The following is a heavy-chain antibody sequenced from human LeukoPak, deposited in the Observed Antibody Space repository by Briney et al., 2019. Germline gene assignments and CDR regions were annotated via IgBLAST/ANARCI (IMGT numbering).Heavy chain of an antibody. J-gene: IGHJ5*02. Sequence: ASVKVPCKASGYTFTGYYMHWVRQAPGQGLEWMGWINPNSGGTNYAQKFQGRVTMTRDTSISTAYMELSRLRSDDTAVYYCARDLVAVAEGWFDPWGQGTLVTVSS. CDR1: GYTFTGYY. CDR3: ARDLVAVAEGWFDP. V-gene: IGHV1-2*02. CDR2: INPNSGGT. D-gene: IGHD6-19*01.